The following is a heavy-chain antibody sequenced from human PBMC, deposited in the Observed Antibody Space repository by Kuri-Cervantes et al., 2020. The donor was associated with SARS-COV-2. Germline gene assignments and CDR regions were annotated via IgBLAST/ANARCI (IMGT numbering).Heavy chain of an antibody. Sequence: GGSLRLSCAASGFTCSSYSMNWVRQAPGEWLEWVSSISSSSSYIYYADSVKCRFTISRDNAKNSLYLQMNSLGAEDTAVYYCAREKLAGYYYYYMDVWGKGTTVTVSS. D-gene: IGHD1-1*01. V-gene: IGHV3-21*01. CDR2: ISSSSSYI. CDR3: AREKLAGYYYYYMDV. J-gene: IGHJ6*03. CDR1: GFTCSSYS.